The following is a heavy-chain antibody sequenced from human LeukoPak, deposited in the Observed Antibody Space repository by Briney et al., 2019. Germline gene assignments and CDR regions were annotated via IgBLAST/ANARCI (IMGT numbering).Heavy chain of an antibody. V-gene: IGHV3-23*01. CDR3: AKDTASSWWYFDL. CDR2: IGGSGGTT. D-gene: IGHD5-18*01. J-gene: IGHJ2*01. CDR1: GFTFSSYA. Sequence: GGSLRLSCAASGFTFSSYAVSWVRQAPGKGLEWVSAIGGSGGTTYYADSVKGRFTISRDNSKNTLYLQMNSLRAEDTAVYYCAKDTASSWWYFDLWGRGTLVTVSS.